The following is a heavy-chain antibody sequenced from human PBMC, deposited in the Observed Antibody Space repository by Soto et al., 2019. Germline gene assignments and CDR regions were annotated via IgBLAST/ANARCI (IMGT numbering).Heavy chain of an antibody. J-gene: IGHJ4*02. CDR2: ISAYNGNT. D-gene: IGHD3-9*01. CDR3: ARDSLFGGYYDILTGYSHDY. V-gene: IGHV1-18*04. Sequence: ASVKVSCKASGYTLTSYGISWVRQAPGQGLEWMGWISAYNGNTNYAQKLQGRVTMTTDTSTSTAYMELRSLRSDDTAVYYCARDSLFGGYYDILTGYSHDYWGQGTLVTVSS. CDR1: GYTLTSYG.